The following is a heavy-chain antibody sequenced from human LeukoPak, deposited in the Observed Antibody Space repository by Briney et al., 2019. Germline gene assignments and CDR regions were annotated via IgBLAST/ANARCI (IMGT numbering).Heavy chain of an antibody. CDR1: GYTFTSYY. CDR3: ARGGYSSSATINWFDP. J-gene: IGHJ5*02. CDR2: INPSGGST. V-gene: IGHV1-46*01. Sequence: ASVKVSCKASGYTFTSYYMHWVRQAPGQGLEWMGLINPSGGSTSYAQKFQGRVTMTRDTSTSTVYMELSSLRSEDTAVYYCARGGYSSSATINWFDPWGQGTLVTVSS. D-gene: IGHD6-6*01.